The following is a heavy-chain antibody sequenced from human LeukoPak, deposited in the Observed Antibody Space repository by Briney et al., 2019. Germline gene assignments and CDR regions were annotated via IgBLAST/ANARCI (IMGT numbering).Heavy chain of an antibody. J-gene: IGHJ3*02. CDR3: ASDKGRVAFGVVIINAFDI. Sequence: SETLSLTCTVSGGSISSGDYYWSWIRQPPGKGLEWIGYIYYSGSTYYNPSLKSRVTISVDTSKNQFSLKLSSVTAADTAVYYCASDKGRVAFGVVIINAFDIWGQGTMVTVSS. CDR1: GGSISSGDYY. CDR2: IYYSGST. V-gene: IGHV4-30-4*08. D-gene: IGHD3-3*01.